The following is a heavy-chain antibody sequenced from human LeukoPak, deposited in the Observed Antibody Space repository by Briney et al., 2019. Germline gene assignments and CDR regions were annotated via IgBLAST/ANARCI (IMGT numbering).Heavy chain of an antibody. J-gene: IGHJ4*02. CDR1: GGSISSYY. Sequence: SEILSLTCTVSGGSISSYYWSWIRQPPGKGLEWIGYIYSSGSTNYNPFLKSRVTISVDTSKNQFPLKLTSVTAADTAVYYCARAYYCGSGSYGLDYWGQGTLVTVSS. CDR2: IYSSGST. D-gene: IGHD3-10*01. CDR3: ARAYYCGSGSYGLDY. V-gene: IGHV4-59*01.